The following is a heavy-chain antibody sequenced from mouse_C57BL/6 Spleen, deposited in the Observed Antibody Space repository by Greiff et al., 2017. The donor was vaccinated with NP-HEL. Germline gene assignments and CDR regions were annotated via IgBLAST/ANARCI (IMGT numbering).Heavy chain of an antibody. J-gene: IGHJ1*03. CDR2: IYPGDGDT. Sequence: QVQLQQSGAELVKPGASVKISCKASGYAFSSYWMNWVKQRPGKGLEWIGQIYPGDGDTNYNGKFKGKATLTADKSSSTAYMQLSSLTSEDSAVYFCARYGSRTYWYFDVWGTGTTVTVSS. CDR1: GYAFSSYW. CDR3: ARYGSRTYWYFDV. V-gene: IGHV1-80*01. D-gene: IGHD1-1*01.